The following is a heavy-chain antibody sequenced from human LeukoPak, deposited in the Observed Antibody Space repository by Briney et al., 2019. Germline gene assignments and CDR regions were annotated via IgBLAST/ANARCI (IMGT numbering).Heavy chain of an antibody. D-gene: IGHD6-13*01. CDR2: IIPIFGTA. CDR1: GGTFSSYA. J-gene: IGHJ4*02. CDR3: ARVAWDSSSWGWGIKDEYYFDY. V-gene: IGHV1-69*13. Sequence: AASVKVSCKASGGTFSSYAISWVRQAPGQGLEWMGGIIPIFGTANYAQKFQGRVTITADESTSTAYMELSRLRSDDTAVYYCARVAWDSSSWGWGIKDEYYFDYWGQGTLVTVSS.